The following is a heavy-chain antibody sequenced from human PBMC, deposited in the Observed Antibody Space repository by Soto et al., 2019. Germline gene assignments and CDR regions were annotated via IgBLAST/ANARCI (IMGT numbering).Heavy chain of an antibody. Sequence: PGESLKISCKGSGYSFASYWIGWVRQMPGKGLEWMGIIYPADSDTRYSPSFQGQVTISVDKSISTAYLQWGSLKASDTAMYYCARDPQLHGMDVWGQGTTVTVSS. CDR3: ARDPQLHGMDV. J-gene: IGHJ6*02. D-gene: IGHD3-10*01. CDR2: IYPADSDT. V-gene: IGHV5-51*01. CDR1: GYSFASYW.